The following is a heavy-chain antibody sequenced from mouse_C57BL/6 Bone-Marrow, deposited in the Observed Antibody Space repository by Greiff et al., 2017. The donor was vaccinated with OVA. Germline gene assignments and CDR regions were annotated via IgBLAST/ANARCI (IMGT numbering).Heavy chain of an antibody. J-gene: IGHJ3*01. V-gene: IGHV1-81*01. CDR2: IYPSSGNT. CDR3: GDGGRRAWFAY. D-gene: IGHD3-3*01. Sequence: VQLQQSGAELARPGASVKLSCKASGYTFTSYGISWVKQRTGQGLEWIGEIYPSSGNTYYNEKFKGKATLTADKSSSTADMELRSLPSEDSAVDFCGDGGRRAWFAYWGQGTLVTVSA. CDR1: GYTFTSYG.